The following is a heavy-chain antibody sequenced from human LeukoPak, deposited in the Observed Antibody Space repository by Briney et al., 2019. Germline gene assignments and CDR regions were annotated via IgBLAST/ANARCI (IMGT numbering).Heavy chain of an antibody. CDR1: KFTFSDYY. J-gene: IGHJ4*02. V-gene: IGHV3-7*04. CDR2: MNQFGTEI. Sequence: GGSLRLSCAASKFTFSDYYMTWVRQAPGKGPEWVAYMNQFGTEIKYLDSVKGRFTISRDNAKNSLYLWMTSLTADDTAVYYCARGTYYYEFWGQGAVVLVSS. CDR3: ARGTYYYEF. D-gene: IGHD3/OR15-3a*01.